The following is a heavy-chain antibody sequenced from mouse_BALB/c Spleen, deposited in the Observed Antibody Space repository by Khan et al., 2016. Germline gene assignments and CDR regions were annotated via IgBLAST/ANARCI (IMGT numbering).Heavy chain of an antibody. V-gene: IGHV1S136*01. CDR2: INPYNDGT. D-gene: IGHD2-10*02. J-gene: IGHJ4*01. CDR3: TREYGNFRDY. Sequence: VQLKQSGPELVKPGASVKMSCKASGYTFTSYVIHWVKQKPGQGLEWIGYINPYNDGTKYNEKFKGKATLTSDKSSSTAYMELTSLTSEDSADCYCTREYGNFRDYWGQGTSVTVSS. CDR1: GYTFTSYV.